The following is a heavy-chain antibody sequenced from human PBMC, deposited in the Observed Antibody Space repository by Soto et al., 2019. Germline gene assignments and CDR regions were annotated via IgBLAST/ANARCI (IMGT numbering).Heavy chain of an antibody. V-gene: IGHV3-48*01. Sequence: GGSLRLSCAASGFTFSSYSMNWVRQAPGKGLEWVSYISSSSTIYYADSVKGRFTISRDNAKNSLYLQMNSLRAEDTAVYYCARAAYYDFWSGYNVYYYYYYMDVWGKGTTVTVSS. CDR1: GFTFSSYS. CDR3: ARAAYYDFWSGYNVYYYYYYMDV. CDR2: ISSSSTI. D-gene: IGHD3-3*01. J-gene: IGHJ6*03.